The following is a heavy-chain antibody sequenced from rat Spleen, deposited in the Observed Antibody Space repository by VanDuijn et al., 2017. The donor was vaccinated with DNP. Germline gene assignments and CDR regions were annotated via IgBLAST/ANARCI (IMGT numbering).Heavy chain of an antibody. V-gene: IGHV2-30*01. CDR2: IWTGRST. CDR3: ARAPHTYDYFDY. CDR1: GFSLTSYN. Sequence: QVQLKESGPGLVQPSQTLSLTCTVSGFSLTSYNVHWVRQPTGKGLEWMGVIWTGRSTDYNSALKSRLSISRDTSKSQVFLKMNSLQTEDIATYYCARAPHTYDYFDYWGQGVMVTVSS. D-gene: IGHD2-1*01. J-gene: IGHJ2*01.